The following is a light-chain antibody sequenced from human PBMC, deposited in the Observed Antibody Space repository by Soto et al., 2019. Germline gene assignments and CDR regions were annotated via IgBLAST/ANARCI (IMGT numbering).Light chain of an antibody. V-gene: IGLV1-47*02. CDR1: SSNIGSNY. CDR3: AAWDDSLSGRV. Sequence: QSVLTQPPSASGTPGQRVTISCSGSSSNIGSNYVYWYQQLPGTAPKLLIYSNNQRPSGVPDRFSGSKSGTSASLAISGLRSEDEADYYCAAWDDSLSGRVFGTGTKATVL. J-gene: IGLJ1*01. CDR2: SNN.